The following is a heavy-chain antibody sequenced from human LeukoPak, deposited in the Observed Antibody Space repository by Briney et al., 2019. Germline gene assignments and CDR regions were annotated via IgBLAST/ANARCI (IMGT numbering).Heavy chain of an antibody. Sequence: PSETLSLTCAVYGGSFSGYYWSWIRQPPGKGLEWIGEINHSGSTNYNPSLKSRVTISVDTSKNQFSLKLSSVTAADTAVYYCARADCSSTSCYFGSWGQGTLVTVSS. CDR2: INHSGST. CDR1: GGSFSGYY. CDR3: ARADCSSTSCYFGS. J-gene: IGHJ4*02. V-gene: IGHV4-34*01. D-gene: IGHD2-2*01.